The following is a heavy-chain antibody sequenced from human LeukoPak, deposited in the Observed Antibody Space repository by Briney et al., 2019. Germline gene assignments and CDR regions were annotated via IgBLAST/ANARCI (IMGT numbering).Heavy chain of an antibody. CDR1: GCIFSSYG. D-gene: IGHD5-18*01. Sequence: GGSLRLSCPASGCIFSSYGRHWVRPATGKGLQGVAVISYDGSNKYYVDAVKDRFTLSRDNSKHKLYLQMNSLRADYTDVYLCAKDCGCSYGNGVADNWFDPWGQGALVTVSS. CDR2: ISYDGSNK. CDR3: AKDCGCSYGNGVADNWFDP. V-gene: IGHV3-30*18. J-gene: IGHJ5*02.